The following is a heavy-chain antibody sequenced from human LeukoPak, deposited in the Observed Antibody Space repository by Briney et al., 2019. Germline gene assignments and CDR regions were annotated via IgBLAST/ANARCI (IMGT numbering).Heavy chain of an antibody. V-gene: IGHV5-51*01. J-gene: IGHJ4*02. D-gene: IGHD3-16*01. Sequence: GESLKTSCKGSGYSFTSYWNGWVRQMPGKGLEWMGIIYPDDSDTRYSPSFQGQVTISADQSISTAYLQWSSLKASDTAMYYCARRLTFGGAHDYWGQGTLVTVSS. CDR3: ARRLTFGGAHDY. CDR2: IYPDDSDT. CDR1: GYSFTSYW.